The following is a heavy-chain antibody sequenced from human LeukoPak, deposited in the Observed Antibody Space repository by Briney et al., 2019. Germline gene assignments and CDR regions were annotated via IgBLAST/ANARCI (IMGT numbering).Heavy chain of an antibody. V-gene: IGHV3-74*03. Sequence: PGGSLRLSCAASGCTFSNYWVHWVRQAPGKGLVWVSRINRDGSTTKYADSVKGRFTVSRDNAKNTLNLQMNSLRAEDKAVYYCARDKRSGESSEIDYWGQGTLVTVSS. CDR3: ARDKRSGESSEIDY. D-gene: IGHD3-10*01. CDR1: GCTFSNYW. CDR2: INRDGSTT. J-gene: IGHJ4*02.